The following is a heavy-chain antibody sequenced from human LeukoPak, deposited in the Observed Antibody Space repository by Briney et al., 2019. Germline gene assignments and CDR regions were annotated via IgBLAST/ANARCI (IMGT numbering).Heavy chain of an antibody. D-gene: IGHD2-2*01. CDR2: IYSGGST. Sequence: GGSLRLSCAASGFTVSSNYMSWVRQAPGKGLEWVSVIYSGGSTYYADSVKGRFTISRHNSKNTLYLQMNSLRAEDTAVYYCARTVWYSSSTSSYYFDYWGQGTLVTVSS. CDR1: GFTVSSNY. V-gene: IGHV3-53*01. J-gene: IGHJ4*02. CDR3: ARTVWYSSSTSSYYFDY.